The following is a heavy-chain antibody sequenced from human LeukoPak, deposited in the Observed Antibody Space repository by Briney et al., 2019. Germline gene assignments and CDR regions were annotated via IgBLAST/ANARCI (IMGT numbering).Heavy chain of an antibody. Sequence: ASVKVSCKASGFIFTGYDIYWLRQAPGQGLEWMGRINPNTGGTDYAQKFQGRVTMTRDTSLSTADMELRRLGSDDTAVYYCATKGAITGNWFDPWGQGTLVTVSS. CDR1: GFIFTGYD. CDR3: ATKGAITGNWFDP. J-gene: IGHJ5*02. CDR2: INPNTGGT. V-gene: IGHV1-2*06. D-gene: IGHD1-26*01.